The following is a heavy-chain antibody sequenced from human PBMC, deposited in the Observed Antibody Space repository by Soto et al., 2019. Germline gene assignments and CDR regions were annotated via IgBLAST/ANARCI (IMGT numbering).Heavy chain of an antibody. D-gene: IGHD6-13*01. J-gene: IGHJ6*02. Sequence: QVQLVESGGGVVQPGRSLRLSCAASGFTFSSYGMHWVRQAPGKGLEWVAVIWYDGSNKYYADSVKGRFTISRDNSKNTLYLQMNSLRAEDTAVYYCARDTGYSSSWYPPYYYYYYGMDVWGQGTTVTVSS. CDR3: ARDTGYSSSWYPPYYYYYYGMDV. CDR2: IWYDGSNK. CDR1: GFTFSSYG. V-gene: IGHV3-33*01.